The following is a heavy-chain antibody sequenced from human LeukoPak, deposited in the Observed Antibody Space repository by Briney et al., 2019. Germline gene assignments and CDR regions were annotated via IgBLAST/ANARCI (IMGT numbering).Heavy chain of an antibody. V-gene: IGHV3-7*03. Sequence: GGSLRLSCTVSGFTFSSDWMTWVRQAPGKGLEWVANIKEDGSESYYVDSVKGRFTISRDNTKNSLYLQMNSLRAEDTAVYYCARFPRDPWRFDYWGQGTLVTVSS. D-gene: IGHD5-12*01. CDR3: ARFPRDPWRFDY. J-gene: IGHJ4*02. CDR2: IKEDGSES. CDR1: GFTFSSDW.